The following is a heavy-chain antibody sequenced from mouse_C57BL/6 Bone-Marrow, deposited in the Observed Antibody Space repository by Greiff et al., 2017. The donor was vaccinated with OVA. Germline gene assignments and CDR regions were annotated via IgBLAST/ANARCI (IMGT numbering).Heavy chain of an antibody. CDR3: ARDYYGSSYDAMDY. Sequence: EVKVVESGGGLVKPGGSLKLSCAASGFTFSDYGMHWVRQAPEKGLEWVAYISSGSSTIYYADTVKGRFTISRDNAKTPLFLQMTSLRSEDTAMYYCARDYYGSSYDAMDYWGQGTSVTVSS. D-gene: IGHD1-1*01. J-gene: IGHJ4*01. CDR2: ISSGSSTI. V-gene: IGHV5-17*01. CDR1: GFTFSDYG.